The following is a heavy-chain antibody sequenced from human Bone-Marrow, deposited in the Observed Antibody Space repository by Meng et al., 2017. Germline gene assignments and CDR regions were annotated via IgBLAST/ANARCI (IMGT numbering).Heavy chain of an antibody. Sequence: GESLKISCAASGFTFSNSWMSWVRQAPGKGLEWVCRINSKTEGGTTDYAAPGKGRFTISRDGSKNTLYLQMNSLKSEDTAVYYCNTDRRGKTYYYSSGSHFGFDYWGQGTLVTVSS. CDR3: NTDRRGKTYYYSSGSHFGFDY. D-gene: IGHD3-10*01. CDR2: INSKTEGGTT. V-gene: IGHV3-15*01. CDR1: GFTFSNSW. J-gene: IGHJ4*02.